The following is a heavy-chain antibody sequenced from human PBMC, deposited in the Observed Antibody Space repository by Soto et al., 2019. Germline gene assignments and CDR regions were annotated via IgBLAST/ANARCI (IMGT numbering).Heavy chain of an antibody. CDR1: GGSISSGGYS. Sequence: QLQLQESGSGLVKPSQTLSLTCAVSGGSISSGGYSWSWIRQPPGKGLEWIGYIYHSGSTYYNPSLNSRVTISLDRSKKQFSPKLSSVTAAETAVYYCARGMTTVTTFDYWGQGTLVTVSS. CDR3: ARGMTTVTTFDY. CDR2: IYHSGST. D-gene: IGHD4-17*01. V-gene: IGHV4-30-2*01. J-gene: IGHJ4*02.